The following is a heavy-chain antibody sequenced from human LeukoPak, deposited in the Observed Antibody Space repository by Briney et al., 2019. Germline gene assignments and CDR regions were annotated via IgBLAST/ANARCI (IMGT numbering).Heavy chain of an antibody. CDR2: IWYDGSNK. V-gene: IGHV3-33*01. J-gene: IGHJ4*02. Sequence: PGGSPRLSCVASGFTFSSYGMHWVRQAPGKGLEWVAVIWYDGSNKYYADSVKGRFTISRDNSKNTLYLQMNSLSAEDTAVYYCARETYDSSGYYFDYWGQGTLVTVS. CDR1: GFTFSSYG. CDR3: ARETYDSSGYYFDY. D-gene: IGHD3-22*01.